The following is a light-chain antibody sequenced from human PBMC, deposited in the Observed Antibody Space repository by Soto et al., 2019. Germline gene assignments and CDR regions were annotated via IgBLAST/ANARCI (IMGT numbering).Light chain of an antibody. CDR1: QSVSSSY. J-gene: IGKJ5*01. CDR2: GAS. Sequence: EIVLTQSPGTLSLSPGERATLSCRASQSVSSSYLAWYQQKPGQAPRLLIYGASSRATGIPDRFSGSGSGTDFTLTISRLEPEDFAVYYCQQRSNWPSITFGQGTRL. V-gene: IGKV3D-20*02. CDR3: QQRSNWPSIT.